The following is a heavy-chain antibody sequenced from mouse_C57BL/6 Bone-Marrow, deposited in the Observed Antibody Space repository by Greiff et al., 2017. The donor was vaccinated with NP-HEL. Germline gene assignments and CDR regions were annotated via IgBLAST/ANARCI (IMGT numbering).Heavy chain of an antibody. CDR3: ARSHYGSSHWYFDV. CDR1: GYSITSGYY. D-gene: IGHD1-1*01. V-gene: IGHV3-6*01. CDR2: ISYDGSN. J-gene: IGHJ1*03. Sequence: VQLKESGPGLVQPSQSLSLTCSVTGYSITSGYYWNWIRQFPGNKLEWMGYISYDGSNNYNPSLKNRISITRDTSKNQFFLKLNSETTEDTATYYCARSHYGSSHWYFDVWGTGTTVTVSS.